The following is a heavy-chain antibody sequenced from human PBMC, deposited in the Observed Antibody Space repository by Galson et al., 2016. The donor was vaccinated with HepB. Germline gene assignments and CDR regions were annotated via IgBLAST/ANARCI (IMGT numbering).Heavy chain of an antibody. D-gene: IGHD2-15*01. V-gene: IGHV1-69*13. CDR1: GGTFSNSV. J-gene: IGHJ6*02. CDR3: GRSPRCSGGTCYSYHYYAMDV. CDR2: LIPIFETP. Sequence: SVKVSCKASGGTFSNSVISWVRQAPGQGLEWMGGLIPIFETPNYAQKFQGRVTITADEPTSTAYMEVSSLKSEDTAVYYCGRSPRCSGGTCYSYHYYAMDVWGQGTTVTVSS.